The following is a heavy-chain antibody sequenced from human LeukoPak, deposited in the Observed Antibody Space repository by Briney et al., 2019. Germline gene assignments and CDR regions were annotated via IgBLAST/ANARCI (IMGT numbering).Heavy chain of an antibody. CDR2: ISAYNGNT. Sequence: ASVKVSCKASGYTFTSYGISWVRQAPGQGLERMGWISAYNGNTNYAQKLQGRGTMTTDTSTSTAYMELRSLRSDDTAVYYCARGRAILIAAPRSDWFDPWGQGTLVTVSS. V-gene: IGHV1-18*01. CDR1: GYTFTSYG. CDR3: ARGRAILIAAPRSDWFDP. J-gene: IGHJ5*02. D-gene: IGHD6-13*01.